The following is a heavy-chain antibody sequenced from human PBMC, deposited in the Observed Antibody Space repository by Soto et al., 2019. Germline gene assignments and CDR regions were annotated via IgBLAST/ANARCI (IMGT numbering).Heavy chain of an antibody. Sequence: PSETLSLTCTVSGGSISTSSYHWAWIRQPPGKGLEWIASIYYSGSTNYNPSLKSRVTISVDTSKNQFSLKLSSVTAADTAVYYCARRYGGNFDYWGQGTLVTVSS. CDR2: IYYSGST. D-gene: IGHD3-16*01. V-gene: IGHV4-39*07. CDR3: ARRYGGNFDY. J-gene: IGHJ4*02. CDR1: GGSISTSSYH.